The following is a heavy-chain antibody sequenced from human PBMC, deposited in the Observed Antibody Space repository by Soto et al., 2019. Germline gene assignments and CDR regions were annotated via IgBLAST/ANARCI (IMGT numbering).Heavy chain of an antibody. CDR1: GFTFSSYA. J-gene: IGHJ4*02. Sequence: PGGSLRLSCAASGFTFSSYAMSWVRQAPGKGLEWVSAISGSGGSTYYADSVKGRFTISRDNSKNTLYLQMNSLRAEDTAVYYCAKDFRWAVAGPTGYFDYWGQGTLVTVSS. CDR3: AKDFRWAVAGPTGYFDY. CDR2: ISGSGGST. V-gene: IGHV3-23*01. D-gene: IGHD6-19*01.